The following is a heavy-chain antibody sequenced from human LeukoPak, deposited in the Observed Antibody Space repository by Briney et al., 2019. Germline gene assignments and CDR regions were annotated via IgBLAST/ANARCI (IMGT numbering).Heavy chain of an antibody. CDR1: GYSFADYY. J-gene: IGHJ4*02. D-gene: IGHD1-26*01. Sequence: VASVKVSCKASGYSFADYYIHWVRQAPGQGLEWMGRINPNSGGTNYAQMFQGRVTMTSDTSISTAYLEVSRLRSDDTAVYYCARDRPPINLLGDYYFDYWGQGPLVTVSS. CDR3: ARDRPPINLLGDYYFDY. CDR2: INPNSGGT. V-gene: IGHV1-2*06.